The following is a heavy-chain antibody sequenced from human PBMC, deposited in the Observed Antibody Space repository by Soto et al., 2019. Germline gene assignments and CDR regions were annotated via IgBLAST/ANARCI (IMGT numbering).Heavy chain of an antibody. CDR3: ARGVAYHYYYYVMDV. Sequence: QVQLVQSGAEVKKPGASVKVSCKASGYTFTSYGISWVRQAPGHGLEWMGWISAYNGNTNYAQKLQGRVTMTTDTSTTTGDRGRRSLRADDTAVYYWARGVAYHYYYYVMDVWGQGTTVTVSS. CDR2: ISAYNGNT. CDR1: GYTFTSYG. V-gene: IGHV1-18*01. J-gene: IGHJ6*02.